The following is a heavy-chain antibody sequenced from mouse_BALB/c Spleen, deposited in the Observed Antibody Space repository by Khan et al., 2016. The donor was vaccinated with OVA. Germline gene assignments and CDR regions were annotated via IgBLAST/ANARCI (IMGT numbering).Heavy chain of an antibody. CDR1: GYTFTDYY. Sequence: QMQLEESGAELARPGASVNLSCKASGYTFTDYYINWMRQRTGQGLEWIGEIYPGSANIYYNENFKGKATLTADKSSSTVYMQLSSLTSEDSAVYFCAREWAAWFPYWGQGTLVTVSA. CDR3: AREWAAWFPY. CDR2: IYPGSANI. J-gene: IGHJ3*01. V-gene: IGHV1-77*01.